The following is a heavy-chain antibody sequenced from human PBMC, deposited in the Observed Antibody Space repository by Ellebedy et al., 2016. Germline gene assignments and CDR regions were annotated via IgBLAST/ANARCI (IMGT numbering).Heavy chain of an antibody. D-gene: IGHD1-1*01. J-gene: IGHJ5*02. Sequence: KVSXXASGYTFTSYGISWVRQMPGKGLEWMGRIDPSDSYTNYSPSFQGHVTISADKSIGTAYLQWSSLKASDTAMYYCARHPVQLERGWFDPWGQGTLVTVSS. V-gene: IGHV5-10-1*01. CDR1: GYTFTSYG. CDR3: ARHPVQLERGWFDP. CDR2: IDPSDSYT.